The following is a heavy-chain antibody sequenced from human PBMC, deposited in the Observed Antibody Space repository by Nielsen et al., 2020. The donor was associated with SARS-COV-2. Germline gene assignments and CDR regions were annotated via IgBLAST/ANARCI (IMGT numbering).Heavy chain of an antibody. J-gene: IGHJ4*02. CDR3: AREAMAGTVLDY. CDR2: ISYNGGKT. V-gene: IGHV3-64*01. Sequence: GGSLRLSCAASGFTFSNYAMHWVRQAPGKGLEYVSVISYNGGKTYYANPVKGRFTISRDNSKNTLYLHMGSLRAEDMAVYYCAREAMAGTVLDYWGQGNLVTVSS. CDR1: GFTFSNYA. D-gene: IGHD6-19*01.